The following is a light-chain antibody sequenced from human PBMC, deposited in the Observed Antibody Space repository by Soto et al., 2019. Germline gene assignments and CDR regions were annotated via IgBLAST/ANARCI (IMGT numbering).Light chain of an antibody. V-gene: IGKV3-20*01. Sequence: ENVLTQSPGTLSLSPGERAALSCRASQSVGRDYLAWFQQKSGQTPRLVIYGASSRATGIPDRFSGSGSGTDFTLTISRLEPEDFAVYYCQQYDASPITFGQGTRLEIK. CDR3: QQYDASPIT. CDR2: GAS. CDR1: QSVGRDY. J-gene: IGKJ5*01.